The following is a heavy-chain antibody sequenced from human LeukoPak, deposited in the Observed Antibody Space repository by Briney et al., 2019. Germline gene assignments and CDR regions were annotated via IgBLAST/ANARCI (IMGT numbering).Heavy chain of an antibody. CDR1: GFTFSSYA. D-gene: IGHD3-10*01. J-gene: IGHJ4*02. CDR3: AREGFGELTDYYFDY. CDR2: ISYDGSNK. V-gene: IGHV3-30*04. Sequence: PGRSLGLSCAASGFTFSSYAMHWVRQAPGKGLEWVAVISYDGSNKYYADSVKGRFTISRDNSKNTLYLQMNSLRAEDTAVYYCAREGFGELTDYYFDYWGQGTLVTVSS.